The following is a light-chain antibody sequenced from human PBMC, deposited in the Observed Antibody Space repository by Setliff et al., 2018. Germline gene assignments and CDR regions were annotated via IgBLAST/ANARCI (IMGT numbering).Light chain of an antibody. J-gene: IGLJ1*01. CDR2: DVS. Sequence: QSALTQPASVSGSPGQSITISCSGTSSDVGSYDFVSWYQQHAGKAPKLIIYDVSNRPSGVSNRFSGSKAGNTASLTISGLQADDEADYYCSSYTSSSNYVFGTGTKVTV. V-gene: IGLV2-14*03. CDR3: SSYTSSSNYV. CDR1: SSDVGSYDF.